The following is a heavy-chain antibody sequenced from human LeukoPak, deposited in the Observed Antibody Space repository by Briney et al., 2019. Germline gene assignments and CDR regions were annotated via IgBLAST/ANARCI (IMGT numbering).Heavy chain of an antibody. J-gene: IGHJ4*02. CDR3: ARGDSSGYYYLPHDV. CDR1: GGSFSGYY. Sequence: KPSETLSLMCAVYGGSFSGYYWSWIRQPPGKGLEWIGEINHSGSTNYNPSLKSRVTISVDTSKNQFSLKLSSVTAADTAVYYCARGDSSGYYYLPHDVWGQGTLVTVPS. D-gene: IGHD3-22*01. V-gene: IGHV4-34*01. CDR2: INHSGST.